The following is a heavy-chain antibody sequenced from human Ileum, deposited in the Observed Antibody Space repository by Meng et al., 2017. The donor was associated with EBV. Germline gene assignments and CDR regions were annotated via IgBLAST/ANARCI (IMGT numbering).Heavy chain of an antibody. CDR1: GGSISSTTYY. CDR3: ASHYFYGSGAYRPFDS. V-gene: IGHV4-39*01. D-gene: IGHD3-10*01. CDR2: IYYSGTS. J-gene: IGHJ5*01. Sequence: GARPGPLNPSVTPPPTSTVSGGSISSTTYYWGWIRQPPGKGLEWIASIYYSGTSYYDPSLKSRVTISIDTSKNQFSLKLNSVTAADTALYFCASHYFYGSGAYRPFDSWGQGTLVTVSS.